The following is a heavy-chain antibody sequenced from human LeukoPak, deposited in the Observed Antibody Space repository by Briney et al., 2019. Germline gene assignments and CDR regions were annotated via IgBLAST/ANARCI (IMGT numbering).Heavy chain of an antibody. J-gene: IGHJ4*02. CDR3: ARLAPVAHSGDYLGYFDY. V-gene: IGHV4-59*08. CDR2: VYYTGSA. CDR1: GGSITNYY. Sequence: PSETLSLTCTVSGGSITNYYWTWVRQPPGKGLEWFGYVYYTGSANYNPSLKSRVTILVDTSKNQFSLNLSSVTAADTAVYYWARLAPVAHSGDYLGYFDYWGQGALVTVSS. D-gene: IGHD4-17*01.